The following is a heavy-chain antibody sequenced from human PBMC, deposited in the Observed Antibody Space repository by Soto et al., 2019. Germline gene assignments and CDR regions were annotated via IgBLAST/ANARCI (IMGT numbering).Heavy chain of an antibody. CDR2: ISSNGGST. V-gene: IGHV3-64*01. CDR1: GFTFSSYA. CDR3: ARDSDYGSGSYYFDY. D-gene: IGHD3-10*01. Sequence: GESLKISCAASGFTFSSYAMHWVRQAPGKGLEYVSAISSNGGSTYYANSVKGRFTISRDNSKNTLYLQMGSLTAEDMAVYYCARDSDYGSGSYYFDYWGQGTLVTVSS. J-gene: IGHJ4*02.